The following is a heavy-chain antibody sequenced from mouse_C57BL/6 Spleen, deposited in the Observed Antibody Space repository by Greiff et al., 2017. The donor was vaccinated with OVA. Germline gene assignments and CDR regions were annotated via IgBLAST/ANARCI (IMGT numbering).Heavy chain of an antibody. V-gene: IGHV1-50*01. D-gene: IGHD2-4*01. Sequence: QVQLQQPGAELVKPGASVKLSCKASGYTFTSYWMQWVKQRPGQGLEWIGEIDPSDSYTNYNQKFKGKATLTVDTSSSTAYMQLSSLTSEDSAVYYCARCRLRRDYYAMDYWGQGTSVTVSS. CDR2: IDPSDSYT. CDR1: GYTFTSYW. J-gene: IGHJ4*01. CDR3: ARCRLRRDYYAMDY.